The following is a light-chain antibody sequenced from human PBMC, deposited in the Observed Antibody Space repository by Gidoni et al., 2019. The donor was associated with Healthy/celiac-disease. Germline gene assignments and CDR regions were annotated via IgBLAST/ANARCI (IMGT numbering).Light chain of an antibody. CDR1: SSNIGAGYD. J-gene: IGLJ3*02. CDR2: GNS. V-gene: IGLV1-40*01. Sequence: QSVLTQPPSVSGAPGQRVPISCTGSSSNIGAGYDVHWSQQLPRTAPKLLIYGNSNRPAGVPDRCSGSKSGTSASLAITGLQAEDEADYYCQSYDSSLSGSVFGGGTKLTVL. CDR3: QSYDSSLSGSV.